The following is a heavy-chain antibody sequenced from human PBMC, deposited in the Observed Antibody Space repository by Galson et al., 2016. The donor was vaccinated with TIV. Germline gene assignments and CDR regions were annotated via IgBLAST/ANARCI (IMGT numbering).Heavy chain of an antibody. D-gene: IGHD5-18*01. J-gene: IGHJ6*02. CDR1: GFTFDDYA. CDR3: AKDLKPDASMDYYFYSGMDV. CDR2: VSWNSAYI. V-gene: IGHV3-9*01. Sequence: SLRLSCAASGFTFDDYAMHWVRQAPGKGLEWVAGVSWNSAYIAYADSVKGRFTISRDSASNSLNLQMNNLRREDTALYYCAKDLKPDASMDYYFYSGMDVWGQGTTVIVSS.